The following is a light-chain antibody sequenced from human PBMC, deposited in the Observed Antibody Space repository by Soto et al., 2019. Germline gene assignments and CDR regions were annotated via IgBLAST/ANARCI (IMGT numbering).Light chain of an antibody. CDR3: QQYETYPVT. J-gene: IGKJ4*01. Sequence: DIPMTQSPSTLSASVGDKVTITCRASQSISTWLAWYQQMPGTAPKVLIYKASTLRSGVPSRFSGSGSGTEFTLTISSLQPDDFATYYCQQYETYPVTFGGGTKVEAK. V-gene: IGKV1-5*03. CDR1: QSISTW. CDR2: KAS.